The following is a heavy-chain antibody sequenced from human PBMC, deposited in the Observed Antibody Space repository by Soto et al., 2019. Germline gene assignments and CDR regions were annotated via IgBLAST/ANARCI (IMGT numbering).Heavy chain of an antibody. CDR3: ARHHGPTTSENWFDP. J-gene: IGHJ5*02. V-gene: IGHV1-18*01. D-gene: IGHD5-12*01. CDR1: GYTFFTHD. Sequence: ASVKVSCKASGYTFFTHDISWVRQAPGQGLEWMGWISTYSGDTKYAQKFQGRVTMTTDTSTTTAYLELRSLRSDDTAVYYCARHHGPTTSENWFDPWGQGTLVTVSS. CDR2: ISTYSGDT.